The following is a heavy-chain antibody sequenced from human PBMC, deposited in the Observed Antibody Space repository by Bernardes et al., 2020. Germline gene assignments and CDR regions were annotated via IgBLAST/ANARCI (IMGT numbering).Heavy chain of an antibody. Sequence: VKVSCKVSGYTLTELSMHWVRQAPGKGLEWMGGFDPEDGETIYAQKFQGRVTMTEDTSTDTAYMELSSLRSEDTAVYYCATSTIFGVAPNWFDPWGQGTLVTVSS. V-gene: IGHV1-24*01. CDR3: ATSTIFGVAPNWFDP. D-gene: IGHD3-3*01. CDR2: FDPEDGET. J-gene: IGHJ5*02. CDR1: GYTLTELS.